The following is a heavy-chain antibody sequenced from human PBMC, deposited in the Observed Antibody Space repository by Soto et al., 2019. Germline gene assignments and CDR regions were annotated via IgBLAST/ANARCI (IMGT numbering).Heavy chain of an antibody. CDR1: GFTFSSYW. J-gene: IGHJ4*02. Sequence: EVQLVESGGGLVQPGGSLRLSCAASGFTFSSYWMSWVRQAPGKGLEWVANMRQDGSEKYHVDSVKGRFTISRDNAKNSLFLQMNSLRAEDTAVYYCARERTVSPSYSFDYWGQGTLVTVSS. CDR3: ARERTVSPSYSFDY. CDR2: MRQDGSEK. V-gene: IGHV3-7*03. D-gene: IGHD4-4*01.